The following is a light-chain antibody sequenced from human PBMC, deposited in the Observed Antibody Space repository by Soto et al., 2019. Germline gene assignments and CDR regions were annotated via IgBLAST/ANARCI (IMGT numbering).Light chain of an antibody. Sequence: EIVLTQSPGTLSLSPGERATLSCRASQSVSSSYLAWYQQKPGQAPRLLIYGASSRATGIPDRFSGSGSGTHFTLTISRLEPEDFAVYYCQQYGSSRTFGQGTQVEIK. CDR3: QQYGSSRT. J-gene: IGKJ1*01. CDR2: GAS. CDR1: QSVSSSY. V-gene: IGKV3-20*01.